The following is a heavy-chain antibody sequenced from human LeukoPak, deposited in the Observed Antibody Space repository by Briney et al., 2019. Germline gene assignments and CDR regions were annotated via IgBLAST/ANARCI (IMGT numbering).Heavy chain of an antibody. D-gene: IGHD3-10*01. CDR1: GFTFSGYW. CDR3: ARETPRGGRYYFDY. J-gene: IGHJ4*02. CDR2: TNPDGSTT. Sequence: GGSLRLACAASGFTFSGYWMHWVRQAPGKGLVWVSRTNPDGSTTTYADSVKGRFTISRDNAKNTLYLQMKSLRAEDTALYYCARETPRGGRYYFDYWGQGALVTVSS. V-gene: IGHV3-74*03.